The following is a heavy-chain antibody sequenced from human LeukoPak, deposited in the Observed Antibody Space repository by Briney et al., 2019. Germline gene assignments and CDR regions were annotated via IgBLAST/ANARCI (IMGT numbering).Heavy chain of an antibody. CDR3: ARDRGGLGYFDY. CDR1: GLTFSDAW. V-gene: IGHV3-15*01. Sequence: GGSLRLSCAASGLTFSDAWMSWVRQAPGKGLEWVGRIKARPYGGTTDYSAAVKGRATISRDDSKSTLYLQMNSLKTEDTGVYYCARDRGGLGYFDYWGQGILVAVSS. D-gene: IGHD4-23*01. J-gene: IGHJ4*02. CDR2: IKARPYGGTT.